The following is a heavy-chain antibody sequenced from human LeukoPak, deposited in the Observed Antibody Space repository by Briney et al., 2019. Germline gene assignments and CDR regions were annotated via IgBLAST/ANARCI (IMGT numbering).Heavy chain of an antibody. V-gene: IGHV3-23*01. CDR1: GFTFSAYA. CDR3: TKDRSSGWFASNLDY. D-gene: IGHD6-19*01. CDR2: IGYSGADT. Sequence: GGSLRLSCAASGFTFSAYALTWVRQAPGKGLEWVSTIGYSGADTYYADSVKGRFTISRDNSKNTLYLQMNSLRAEDTAVYYCTKDRSSGWFASNLDYWGQGTLVTVSS. J-gene: IGHJ4*02.